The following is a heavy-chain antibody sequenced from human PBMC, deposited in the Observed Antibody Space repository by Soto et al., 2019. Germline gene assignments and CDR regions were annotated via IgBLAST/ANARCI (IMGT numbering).Heavy chain of an antibody. CDR3: ARDMNGAYDY. CDR1: GGSFSGYY. CDR2: INHSGST. J-gene: IGHJ4*02. V-gene: IGHV4-34*01. Sequence: QVQLQQWGAGLLKPSETLSLTCAVYGGSFSGYYWSWIRQPPGKGLEWIGEINHSGSTNYNPSLKRRVTISVDTSKNQFSLKLSSVTAADTAVYYCARDMNGAYDYWGQGTLVTVSS. D-gene: IGHD4-17*01.